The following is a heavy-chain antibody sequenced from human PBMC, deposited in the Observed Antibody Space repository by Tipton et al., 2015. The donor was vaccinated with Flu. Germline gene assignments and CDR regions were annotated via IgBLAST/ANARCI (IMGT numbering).Heavy chain of an antibody. CDR3: ARGRYCSSGTCDAFDI. CDR1: GDSISRGSYY. J-gene: IGHJ3*02. Sequence: TLSLTCTVSGDSISRGSYYYNWIRQPPGKGLEWIGYIYHTGRTYYNPSLKSLVTISVDRSKNQVPLMLSSVTAADTAVYYCARGRYCSSGTCDAFDIWGHGTMVTVSS. V-gene: IGHV4-30-2*01. CDR2: IYHTGRT. D-gene: IGHD2-15*01.